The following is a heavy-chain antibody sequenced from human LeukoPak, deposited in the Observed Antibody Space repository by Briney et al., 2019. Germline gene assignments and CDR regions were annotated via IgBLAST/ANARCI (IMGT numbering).Heavy chain of an antibody. V-gene: IGHV3-15*01. CDR1: GFTFSNAW. J-gene: IGHJ4*02. CDR3: AKDHLYDYVWGTLWY. Sequence: PGGSLRLSCTASGFTFSNAWMSWVRQAPGKGLEWVGRIKSKTDGGTTDYAAPVKGRFTISRDNSKNTLYLQMNSLRAEDTAVYYCAKDHLYDYVWGTLWYWGQGTLVTVSS. CDR2: IKSKTDGGTT. D-gene: IGHD3-16*01.